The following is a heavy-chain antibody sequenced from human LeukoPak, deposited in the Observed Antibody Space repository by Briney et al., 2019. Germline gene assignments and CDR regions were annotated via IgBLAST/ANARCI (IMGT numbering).Heavy chain of an antibody. V-gene: IGHV4-61*08. D-gene: IGHD3-10*01. CDR2: IYYSGST. CDR3: ARDRSGPDGSGSYSFDY. Sequence: SETLSLTCTVSGGSISSGDYYWSWIRQPPGKGLEWIGYIYYSGSTNYNPSLKSRVTISVDTSKNQFSLKLSSVTAADTAVYYCARDRSGPDGSGSYSFDYWGQGTLVTVSS. J-gene: IGHJ4*02. CDR1: GGSISSGDYY.